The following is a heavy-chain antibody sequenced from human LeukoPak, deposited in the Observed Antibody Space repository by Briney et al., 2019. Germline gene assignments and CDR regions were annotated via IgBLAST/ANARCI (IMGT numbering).Heavy chain of an antibody. J-gene: IGHJ4*02. Sequence: GSLRLSCAASGFTFSDYYMSWIRQAPGKGLEWVSYISSSGSTIYYADSVKGRFTISRDNAKNSLYLQMNSLRAEDTAAYYCARVHYYDSSGLNWGQGTLVTVSS. CDR1: GFTFSDYY. CDR3: ARVHYYDSSGLN. D-gene: IGHD3-22*01. CDR2: ISSSGSTI. V-gene: IGHV3-11*01.